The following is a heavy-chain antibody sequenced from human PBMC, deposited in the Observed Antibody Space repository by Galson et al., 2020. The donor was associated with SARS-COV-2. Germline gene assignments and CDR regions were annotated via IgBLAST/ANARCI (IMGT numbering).Heavy chain of an antibody. CDR1: GYTFTSYG. J-gene: IGHJ4*02. CDR2: ISAYNGNT. Sequence: ASVKVSCKASGYTFTSYGISWVRQAPGQGLEWMGWISAYNGNTNYAQKLQGRVTMTTDTSTSTAYMELRSLRSDDTAVYYCARPYYDFWSGYPFDYWGQGTLVTVSS. CDR3: ARPYYDFWSGYPFDY. D-gene: IGHD3-3*01. V-gene: IGHV1-18*01.